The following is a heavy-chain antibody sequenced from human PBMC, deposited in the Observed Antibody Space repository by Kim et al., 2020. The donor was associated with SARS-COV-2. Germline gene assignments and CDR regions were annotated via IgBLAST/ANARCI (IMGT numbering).Heavy chain of an antibody. V-gene: IGHV3-7*03. CDR1: GFTFSSYW. CDR2: IKQDGSEK. CDR3: VREDRRITMVRGVKAAFDI. Sequence: GGSLRLSCAASGFTFSSYWMSWVRQAPGKGLEGVANIKQDGSEKYYVDSVKGRFTISRDNAKNSLYLQMNSLRAEDTAVYYCVREDRRITMVRGVKAAFDIWGQGTMVTVSS. J-gene: IGHJ3*02. D-gene: IGHD3-10*01.